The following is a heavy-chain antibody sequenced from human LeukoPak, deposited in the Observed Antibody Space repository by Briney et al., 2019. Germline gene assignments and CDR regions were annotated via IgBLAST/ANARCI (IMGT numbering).Heavy chain of an antibody. Sequence: PGGSLRLSCAASGFTFSSYEMNWVRQAPGKGREGVSYISSSGRTIYYADSVKGRFTISRDNAKNSLYLQMNSLRAEDTAVYYCARDRTLGGCSGGSCYVYYYGMDVWGQGTTVTVSS. D-gene: IGHD2-15*01. CDR1: GFTFSSYE. CDR2: ISSSGRTI. J-gene: IGHJ6*02. CDR3: ARDRTLGGCSGGSCYVYYYGMDV. V-gene: IGHV3-48*03.